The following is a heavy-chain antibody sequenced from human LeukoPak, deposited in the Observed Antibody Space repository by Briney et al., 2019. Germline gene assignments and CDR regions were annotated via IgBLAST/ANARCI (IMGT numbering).Heavy chain of an antibody. D-gene: IGHD6-19*01. CDR1: GFTFSSYA. CDR2: ISYDGSNK. CDR3: ARWGYTNGWYYFEN. Sequence: TGRSLRLSCAASGFTFSSYAMHWVRQAPGKGLEWVAVISYDGSNKYYADSVKGRFTISRDNSKNSLYLQMNSLRAEDTAVYYCARWGYTNGWYYFENWGQGTLVTVSS. J-gene: IGHJ4*02. V-gene: IGHV3-30-3*01.